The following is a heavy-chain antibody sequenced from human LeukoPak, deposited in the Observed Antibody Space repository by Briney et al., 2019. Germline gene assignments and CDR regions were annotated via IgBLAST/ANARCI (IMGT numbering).Heavy chain of an antibody. D-gene: IGHD3-10*01. CDR3: ARESPGFGDLPPFPSAWWFDP. CDR2: IYYSGSI. Sequence: SETLSLTCTVSGGSISSSSYYWVWMRQPPGKGLEWIGSIYYSGSIYYNPSLKSRVTISVDTSKNQFSLRLNSVTAADTAVYYCARESPGFGDLPPFPSAWWFDPWGQGTLVTVSS. V-gene: IGHV4-39*02. J-gene: IGHJ5*02. CDR1: GGSISSSSYY.